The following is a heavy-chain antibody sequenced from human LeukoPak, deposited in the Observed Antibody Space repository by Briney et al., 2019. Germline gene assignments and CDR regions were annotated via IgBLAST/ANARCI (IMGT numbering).Heavy chain of an antibody. J-gene: IGHJ5*02. Sequence: GRSLRLSCAASGFTFSTYGIHWVRPAPGQGLELVASISYDGSNRYSLDSVKGRFTISRDNSKNTPYLQMNSLRPEDTAVYFCAKAPYGGTSGWFDPWGQGTLVTVSS. CDR2: ISYDGSNR. V-gene: IGHV3-30*18. D-gene: IGHD4-23*01. CDR1: GFTFSTYG. CDR3: AKAPYGGTSGWFDP.